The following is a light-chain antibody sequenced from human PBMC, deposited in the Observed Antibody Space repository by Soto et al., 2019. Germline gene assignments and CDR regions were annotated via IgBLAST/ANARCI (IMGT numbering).Light chain of an antibody. J-gene: IGKJ4*01. CDR2: AAS. V-gene: IGKV1-12*01. Sequence: DIQMTQSPSSVSAFVGDRVTITCRASQGVDRWLAWYQHKPGTAPKLLIYAASTLQDGVPSRFSGSGPGTEFTLTISSLQPEDFATYYCQQGNSFPLTFGGGTKVEIK. CDR3: QQGNSFPLT. CDR1: QGVDRW.